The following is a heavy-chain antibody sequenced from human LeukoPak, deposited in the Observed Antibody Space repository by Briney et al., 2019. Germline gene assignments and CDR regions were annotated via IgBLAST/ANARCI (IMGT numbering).Heavy chain of an antibody. J-gene: IGHJ3*02. CDR3: AKDMALVGASGAFDI. D-gene: IGHD1-26*01. CDR2: ISWNSGSI. CDR1: GFTFDDYA. Sequence: GGSLRLSCAASGFTFDDYAMHWVRQAPGKGLEWVSGISWNSGSIGYADSVKGRFPISRDNAKNSLYLQMNSLRAEDTALYYCAKDMALVGASGAFDIWGQGTMVTVSS. V-gene: IGHV3-9*01.